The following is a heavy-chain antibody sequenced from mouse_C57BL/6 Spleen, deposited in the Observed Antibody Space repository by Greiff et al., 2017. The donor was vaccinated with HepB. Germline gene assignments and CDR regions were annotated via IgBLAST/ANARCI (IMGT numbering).Heavy chain of an antibody. CDR3: ARYNWYFDV. CDR1: GYSITSGYY. J-gene: IGHJ1*03. V-gene: IGHV3-6*01. CDR2: ISYDGSN. Sequence: EVQLQQSGPGLVKPSQSLSLTCSVTGYSITSGYYWNWIRQFPGNKLEWMGYISYDGSNNYNPSLKNRISITRDTSKNQFFLKLNSVTTEDTATYYCARYNWYFDVWGTVTTVTVSS.